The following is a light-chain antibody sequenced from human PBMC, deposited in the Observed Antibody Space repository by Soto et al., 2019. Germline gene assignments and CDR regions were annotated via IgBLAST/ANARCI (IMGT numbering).Light chain of an antibody. J-gene: IGLJ1*01. CDR3: QSADSSGTYQV. V-gene: IGLV3-25*02. CDR1: ALPKQY. CDR2: KDS. Sequence: SYELTQPPSVSVSPGQTARITCSGDALPKQYAYWYQQKPGQAPVLVIYKDSERPSGIPERFSGSSSGTKVTLTISGVQAEDEADYYCQSADSSGTYQVFGTGTKVTVL.